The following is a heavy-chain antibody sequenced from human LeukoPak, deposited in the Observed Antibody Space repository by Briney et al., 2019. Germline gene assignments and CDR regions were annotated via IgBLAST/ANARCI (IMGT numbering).Heavy chain of an antibody. CDR1: GFTFSSYW. J-gene: IGHJ4*02. D-gene: IGHD3-22*01. V-gene: IGHV3-7*01. CDR2: IKDDGRQK. CDR3: ATDGARGWIY. Sequence: PGGSLRLSCAASGFTFSSYWMTWIRQAPGKGLEWVANIKDDGRQKYYLESVKGRLTISRDNAKNSVFLQMSSLRPEDTAVYYCATDGARGWIYWGQGTWSPSLQ.